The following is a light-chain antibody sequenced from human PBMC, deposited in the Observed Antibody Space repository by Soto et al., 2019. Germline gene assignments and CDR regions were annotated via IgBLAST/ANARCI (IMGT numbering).Light chain of an antibody. J-gene: IGKJ4*01. CDR2: GAS. V-gene: IGKV3-15*01. Sequence: EIVMTQSPATVSGSPGEGVTRSCRASQSVSSDLAWYQQKPGQAPRLLIYGASTRASGVPARFSGSGSGTEFTLTISSLQSEDFAFYYCQQNNKWPPVTFGGGTKVEIK. CDR1: QSVSSD. CDR3: QQNNKWPPVT.